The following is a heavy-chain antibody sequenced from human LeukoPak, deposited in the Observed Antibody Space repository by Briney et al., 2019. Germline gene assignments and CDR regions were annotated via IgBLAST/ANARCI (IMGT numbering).Heavy chain of an antibody. CDR3: ARKGKYCSSTSCYYFDY. J-gene: IGHJ4*02. CDR2: ISSSSSTI. Sequence: GGSLRLSCAASGFTFSTYSMNWVRQAPGKGLEWVSYISSSSSTIYYADSVKGRFTISRDNAKNSLYLQMNSLRAEDTAVYYCARKGKYCSSTSCYYFDYWGQGTLVTVSS. D-gene: IGHD2-2*01. CDR1: GFTFSTYS. V-gene: IGHV3-48*01.